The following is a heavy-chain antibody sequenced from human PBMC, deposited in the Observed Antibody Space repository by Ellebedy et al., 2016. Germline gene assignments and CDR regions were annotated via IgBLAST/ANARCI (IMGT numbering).Heavy chain of an antibody. D-gene: IGHD6-13*01. Sequence: SETLSLXXTVSGGSISSYYWSWIRQPAGKGLEWIGRIYTSGSTNYNPSLKSRVTMSVDTSKNQFSLKLSSVTAADTAVYYCASNPLSAAADTVSSAFDIWGQGTMVTVSS. CDR3: ASNPLSAAADTVSSAFDI. CDR2: IYTSGST. J-gene: IGHJ3*02. CDR1: GGSISSYY. V-gene: IGHV4-4*07.